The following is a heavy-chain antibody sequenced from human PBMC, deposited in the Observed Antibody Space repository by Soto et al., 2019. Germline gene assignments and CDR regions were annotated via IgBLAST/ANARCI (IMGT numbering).Heavy chain of an antibody. CDR3: EKDIGWELLRIQFDY. J-gene: IGHJ4*02. CDR1: GFTFDDYA. D-gene: IGHD1-26*01. CDR2: ISWNSGSI. V-gene: IGHV3-9*01. Sequence: EVQLVESGGGLVQPGRSLRLSCAASGFTFDDYAMHWVRQAPGKGLEWVSGISWNSGSIGYADSVKGRFTISRDNAKNSLYLQMNSLRAEDTALYYCEKDIGWELLRIQFDYWGQGTLVTVSS.